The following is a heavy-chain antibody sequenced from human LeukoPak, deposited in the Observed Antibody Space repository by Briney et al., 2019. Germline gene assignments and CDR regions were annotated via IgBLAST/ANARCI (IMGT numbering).Heavy chain of an antibody. D-gene: IGHD3-10*01. CDR2: IWYDGSNK. CDR3: ARGDYYGSRGDY. J-gene: IGHJ4*02. Sequence: GSLRLSCAASGFTFSSYGMHWVRQAPGKGLEWVAVIWYDGSNKYYADSVKGRFTISRDNSKNTLYLQMNSLRAEDTAVYYCARGDYYGSRGDYWGQGTLVTVSS. CDR1: GFTFSSYG. V-gene: IGHV3-33*01.